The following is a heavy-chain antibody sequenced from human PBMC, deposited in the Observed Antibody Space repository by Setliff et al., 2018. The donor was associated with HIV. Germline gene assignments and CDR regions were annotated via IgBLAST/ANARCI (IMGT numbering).Heavy chain of an antibody. J-gene: IGHJ4*02. CDR2: VYSSGNT. CDR1: GGPSSGFY. V-gene: IGHV4-59*10. CDR3: ARTYSSNWYIDY. Sequence: PSETLSLTCAVYGGPSSGFYWSWIRQSPERGLEWIGRVYSSGNTNYNPSFKSRVTMSVDTSKNRFSLNLNSVTAADTAVYYCARTYSSNWYIDYWGQGTLVTVS. D-gene: IGHD6-13*01.